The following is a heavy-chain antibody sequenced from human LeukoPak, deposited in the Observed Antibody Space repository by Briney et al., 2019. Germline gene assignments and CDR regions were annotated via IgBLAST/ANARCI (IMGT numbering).Heavy chain of an antibody. J-gene: IGHJ4*02. V-gene: IGHV3-30*04. CDR2: ISYDGSNK. D-gene: IGHD3-10*01. CDR3: ARAGDYGSGSYYMSY. CDR1: GFTFSSYA. Sequence: AGGSLRLSCAASGFTFSSYAIHWVRQAPGKGLEWEAVISYDGSNKYYADSVKGRFTISRDNSKNTLYLQLNSLRGEDTAVYYCARAGDYGSGSYYMSYWGQGTLVTVSS.